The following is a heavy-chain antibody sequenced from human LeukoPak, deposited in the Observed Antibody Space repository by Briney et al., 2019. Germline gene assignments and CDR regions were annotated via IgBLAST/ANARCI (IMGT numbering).Heavy chain of an antibody. V-gene: IGHV1-69*05. CDR1: GGTFSSYA. CDR3: ARGGALYSGYELNWFDP. Sequence: ASVKVSCKASGGTFSSYAISWVRQAPGQGLEWMGGIIPIFGTANYAQKFQGRVTITTDESTSTAYMELSSLRSEDTAVYDCARGGALYSGYELNWFDPWGQGTLVTVSS. CDR2: IIPIFGTA. J-gene: IGHJ5*02. D-gene: IGHD5-12*01.